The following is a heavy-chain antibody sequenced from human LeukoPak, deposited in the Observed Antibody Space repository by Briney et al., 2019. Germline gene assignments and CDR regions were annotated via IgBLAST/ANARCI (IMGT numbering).Heavy chain of an antibody. J-gene: IGHJ4*02. V-gene: IGHV3-23*01. CDR2: ISGSGGST. CDR1: GFTFSSYA. Sequence: GGSLRLSCAASGFTFSSYAMSWVRQAPGKGLEWVSAISGSGGSTYYADSVKGRFTISRDNSKNTLYLQMNSLRAEDTAVYYCARDRKSYAYVKGFDYWGQGTLVTVSS. CDR3: ARDRKSYAYVKGFDY. D-gene: IGHD2-2*01.